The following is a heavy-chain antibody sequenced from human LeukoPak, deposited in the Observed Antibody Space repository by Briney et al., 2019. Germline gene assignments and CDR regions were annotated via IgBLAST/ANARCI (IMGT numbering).Heavy chain of an antibody. CDR3: AREGGRNLGEYWFDP. Sequence: ASVKVSCKASGFTFTAYDIHWVRQAPGQGLEWMGKINPNSGGTEYTHNFHGRVSTTRDTSISTVYMELARLTSDDTAVYYYAREGGRNLGEYWFDPWGQGTLVTVSS. D-gene: IGHD3-16*01. CDR1: GFTFTAYD. CDR2: INPNSGGT. V-gene: IGHV1-2*02. J-gene: IGHJ5*02.